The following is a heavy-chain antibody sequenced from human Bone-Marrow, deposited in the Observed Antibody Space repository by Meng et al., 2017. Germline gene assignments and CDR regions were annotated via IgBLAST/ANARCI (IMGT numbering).Heavy chain of an antibody. Sequence: GESLKISCAASGFTISSYWMHWVRQGPGKGLVWVSRIEDGSSTSYADSVKGRFTVSRDNAKNTVYLQMNSLRVEDTAVYYCARAPVRGDVATIDYWGQGTLVTVSS. CDR1: GFTISSYW. J-gene: IGHJ4*02. CDR3: ARAPVRGDVATIDY. CDR2: IEDGSST. V-gene: IGHV3-74*01. D-gene: IGHD5-12*01.